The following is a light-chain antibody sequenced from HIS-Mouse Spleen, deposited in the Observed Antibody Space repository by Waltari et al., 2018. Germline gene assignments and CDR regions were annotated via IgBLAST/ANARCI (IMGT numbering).Light chain of an antibody. V-gene: IGLV3-25*03. CDR3: QSADSSGTGWV. J-gene: IGLJ3*02. CDR2: KDS. CDR1: ALPKQY. Sequence: SYELTQPPSVSVSPGQTARITCSGDALPKQYAYWYQQKPGQAPVRVIYKDSERPSGIAERFSGASSGTTVTLNISGVQAEDEAYYYCQSADSSGTGWVFGGGTKLTVL.